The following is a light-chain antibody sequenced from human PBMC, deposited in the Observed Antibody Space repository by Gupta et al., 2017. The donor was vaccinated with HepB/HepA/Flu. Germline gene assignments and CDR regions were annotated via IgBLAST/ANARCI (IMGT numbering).Light chain of an antibody. CDR3: WQDKHCPLLT. Sequence: DVVMTQSPLSLPVTLGQPASISCRPGQSRVYTDGNTNLVCFQQRPGQAPRRLIYKVSNWDSGVADRFSGSGCGTDVTLKISRGEEEDVAACYCWQDKHCPLLTFGRGTKVEIK. J-gene: IGKJ4*01. CDR2: KVS. CDR1: QSRVYTDGNTN. V-gene: IGKV2D-30*01.